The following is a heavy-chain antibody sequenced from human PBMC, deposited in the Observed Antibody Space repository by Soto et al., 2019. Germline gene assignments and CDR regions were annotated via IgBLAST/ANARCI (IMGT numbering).Heavy chain of an antibody. Sequence: ASVKVSFKASGYTFTSYGISWVRQAPGQGLEWMGWISAYNGNTNYAQKLQGRVTMTTDTSTSTAYMELRSLRSDDTAVYYCARWHTAAGTGWFDPWGQGTLVTVSS. CDR2: ISAYNGNT. J-gene: IGHJ5*02. CDR1: GYTFTSYG. CDR3: ARWHTAAGTGWFDP. D-gene: IGHD6-13*01. V-gene: IGHV1-18*01.